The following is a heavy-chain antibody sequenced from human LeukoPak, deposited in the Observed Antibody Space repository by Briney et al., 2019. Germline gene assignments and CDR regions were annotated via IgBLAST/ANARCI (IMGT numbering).Heavy chain of an antibody. Sequence: GGSLRLSCAASGFTFSSYGMHWVRQPPGKGLEWVTFIRNDGSNKYYADSVKGRFTISRDNSKNTLYLQMNSLRAEDTAVYYCAKDYSKTSYYGSGTYYRPNWFDPWGQGTLVTVSS. CDR2: IRNDGSNK. CDR3: AKDYSKTSYYGSGTYYRPNWFDP. D-gene: IGHD3-10*01. CDR1: GFTFSSYG. J-gene: IGHJ5*02. V-gene: IGHV3-30*02.